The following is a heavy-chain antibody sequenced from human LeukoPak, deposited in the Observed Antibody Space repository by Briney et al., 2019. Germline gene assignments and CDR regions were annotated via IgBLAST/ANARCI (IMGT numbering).Heavy chain of an antibody. CDR3: AMSGYSGYDYYYYMDV. D-gene: IGHD5-12*01. J-gene: IGHJ6*03. CDR1: GGSISSNYYY. Sequence: SETLSLTCTVSGGSISSNYYYWGWIRQPPGKGLEWIGSIYYSGSTYYNPSLKSRVTISVDTSKNQFSLKLSSVTAADTAVYYCAMSGYSGYDYYYYMDVWGKGTTVTVSS. CDR2: IYYSGST. V-gene: IGHV4-39*07.